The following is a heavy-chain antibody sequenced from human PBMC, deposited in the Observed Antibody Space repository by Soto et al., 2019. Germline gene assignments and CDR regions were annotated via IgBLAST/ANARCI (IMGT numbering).Heavy chain of an antibody. Sequence: EVPMLESGGGLVQPGESLRLSCAASGFTFSSYAMSWVRQAPGKGLKWVSTISGSGGSTYYAESVKGRFTISRDNSKKTLYRQLNGLRAEDTAVCYWATARAEWGSDDYWGQGILVTVSS. D-gene: IGHD7-27*01. J-gene: IGHJ4*02. CDR3: ATARAEWGSDDY. CDR1: GFTFSSYA. CDR2: ISGSGGST. V-gene: IGHV3-23*01.